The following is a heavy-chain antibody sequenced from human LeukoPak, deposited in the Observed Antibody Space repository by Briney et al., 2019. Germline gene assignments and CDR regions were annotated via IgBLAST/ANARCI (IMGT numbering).Heavy chain of an antibody. CDR3: TCGGSGYLTLDY. CDR1: GYTFTSYG. CDR2: INPNGGDT. Sequence: GASVKVSCKASGYTFTSYGISWVRQAPGQGLGWMGWINPNGGDTNYAQKFQGRVTMTSDTSISTAYMEMSRLRFDDTAVYYCTCGGSGYLTLDYWGQGTLVTVSS. J-gene: IGHJ4*02. D-gene: IGHD3-22*01. V-gene: IGHV1-2*02.